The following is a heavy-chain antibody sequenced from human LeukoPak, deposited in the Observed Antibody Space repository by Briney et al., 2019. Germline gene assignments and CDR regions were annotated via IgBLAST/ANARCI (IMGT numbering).Heavy chain of an antibody. CDR3: ARDPTMTPSLYYYGMDV. D-gene: IGHD3-22*01. CDR1: GFTFSSYA. V-gene: IGHV3-30-3*01. CDR2: ISYDGSNK. Sequence: GGSLRLSCAASGFTFSSYAMHGVRQARGKGREWGAVISYDGSNKYYADSVKGRFTISRDNSKNTLYLQMNSLRAEDTAVYYCARDPTMTPSLYYYGMDVWGQGTTVTVSS. J-gene: IGHJ6*02.